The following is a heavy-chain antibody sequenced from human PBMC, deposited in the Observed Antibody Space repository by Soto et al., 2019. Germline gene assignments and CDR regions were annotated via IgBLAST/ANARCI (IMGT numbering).Heavy chain of an antibody. CDR3: VRQGIGVLHGLVDV. J-gene: IGHJ6*02. V-gene: IGHV4-59*08. CDR2: FRSGGGT. Sequence: SETLFLTCTVSGDSIRSYNLAWIRQPPGKGLEGIGYFRSGGGTSYNPSLKSRVAISADTSMKQFSLRLSSVTAADTAVYYCVRQGIGVLHGLVDVWGQGTTGTVS. CDR1: GDSIRSYN. D-gene: IGHD3-10*01.